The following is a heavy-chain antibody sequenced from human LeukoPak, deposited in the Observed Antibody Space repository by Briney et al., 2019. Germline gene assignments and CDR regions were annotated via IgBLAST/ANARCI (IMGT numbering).Heavy chain of an antibody. Sequence: PSETLSLTCTVSGGSISSSSYYWGWIRQPPGKGLEWIGSIYYSGSTYYNPSLKSRVTISVDTSKNQFSRKLSSVTAADTAVYYCARTPQAARDGPMDVWGKGTTVTVSS. CDR1: GGSISSSSYY. CDR2: IYYSGST. V-gene: IGHV4-39*07. J-gene: IGHJ6*03. D-gene: IGHD5-24*01. CDR3: ARTPQAARDGPMDV.